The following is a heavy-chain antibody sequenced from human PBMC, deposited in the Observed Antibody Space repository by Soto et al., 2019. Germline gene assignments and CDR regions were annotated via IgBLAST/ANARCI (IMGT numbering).Heavy chain of an antibody. J-gene: IGHJ5*02. Sequence: SETLSLTCTVSGGSLNNYYWTWIRQPPGMGLEWIGYVYYTGTTSYNPSLKSRVTISIGGSKNQISLKLSSVTAGDTAFYYCARLGGYYHSLDTWGQGTLVTVSS. V-gene: IGHV4-59*08. D-gene: IGHD3-22*01. CDR2: VYYTGTT. CDR1: GGSLNNYY. CDR3: ARLGGYYHSLDT.